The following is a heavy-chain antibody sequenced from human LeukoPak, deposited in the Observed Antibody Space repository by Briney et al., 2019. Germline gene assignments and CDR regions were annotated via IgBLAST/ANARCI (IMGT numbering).Heavy chain of an antibody. J-gene: IGHJ4*02. CDR2: ISGSGGST. Sequence: GGSLRLSRAASGFTFSSYAMSWVRQAPGKGLEWVSAISGSGGSTYYADSVKGRFTISRDNSKNTLYLQMNSPRAEDTAVYYCAKEGRDDLYYFDYWGQGTLVTVSS. CDR1: GFTFSSYA. D-gene: IGHD1-1*01. CDR3: AKEGRDDLYYFDY. V-gene: IGHV3-23*01.